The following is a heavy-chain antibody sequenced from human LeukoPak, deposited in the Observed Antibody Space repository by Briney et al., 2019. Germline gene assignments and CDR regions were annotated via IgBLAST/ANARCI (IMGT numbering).Heavy chain of an antibody. CDR2: IGSGSRSI. D-gene: IGHD4-17*01. CDR1: GFIVSSNY. Sequence: GGSLRLSCAASGFIVSSNYMSWLRQAPGKGLEWVSFIGSGSRSIYYADSVKGRFTISRDNAKNSLYLQMNSLRTEDAAVYYCARDNYDYGDYYFDYWGQGTLVTVSS. J-gene: IGHJ4*02. V-gene: IGHV3-21*01. CDR3: ARDNYDYGDYYFDY.